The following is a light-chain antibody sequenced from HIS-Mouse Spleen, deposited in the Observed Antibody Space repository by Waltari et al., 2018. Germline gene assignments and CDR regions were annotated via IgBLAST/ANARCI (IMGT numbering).Light chain of an antibody. Sequence: QSALTQPPSASGSPGQSVTISCTGTSSDVGGYNYVSWYQQHPGKAPNLMIYEVSKRPSWVPDRFSGSKSGNTASLTVSGLQAEDEADYYCSSYAGSNNLGVFGGGTKLTVL. CDR2: EVS. CDR1: SSDVGGYNY. J-gene: IGLJ2*01. CDR3: SSYAGSNNLGV. V-gene: IGLV2-8*01.